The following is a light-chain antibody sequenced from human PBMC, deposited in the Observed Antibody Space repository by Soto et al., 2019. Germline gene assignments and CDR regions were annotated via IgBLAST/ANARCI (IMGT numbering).Light chain of an antibody. Sequence: DIQMTQSPSTLSGSVGDRVTITCRASQTISSWLAWYQQKPGKAPKLLIYDASSLESGVPSRFSGSGSGIEFTLTISSLQPDDFATYYCQQYNSYSWTFGQGTKVDI. CDR2: DAS. CDR3: QQYNSYSWT. CDR1: QTISSW. J-gene: IGKJ1*01. V-gene: IGKV1-5*01.